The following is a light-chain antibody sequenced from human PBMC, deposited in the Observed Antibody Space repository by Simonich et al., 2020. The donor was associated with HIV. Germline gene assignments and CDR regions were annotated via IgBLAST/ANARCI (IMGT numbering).Light chain of an antibody. CDR3: CSYAGSYTWV. J-gene: IGLJ3*02. CDR1: SSDVGTYNL. V-gene: IGLV2-11*01. Sequence: QSALTQPPSASGSPGQSVTISCTGTSSDVGTYNLVSWYQQHPGKAPKLIIYDVTTRPAGVPDRFSGSKSGNTASLTISGLQAEDEADYYCCSYAGSYTWVFGGGTKLTIL. CDR2: DVT.